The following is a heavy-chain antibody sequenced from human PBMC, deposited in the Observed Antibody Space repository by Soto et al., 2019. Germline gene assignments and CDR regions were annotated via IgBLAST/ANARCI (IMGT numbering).Heavy chain of an antibody. CDR1: GFSLSTSGVG. J-gene: IGHJ6*03. Sequence: QITLKESGPTLVKPTQTLTLTCTFSGFSLSTSGVGVGWIRRPPGKALEWLALIYWDDDKRYSPSLKSRLTITKDTSKNQVVLTMTNMDPVDTATYYCAHRRTNWDEFGEDYMDVWGKGTTVTVSS. CDR3: AHRRTNWDEFGEDYMDV. CDR2: IYWDDDK. D-gene: IGHD3-16*01. V-gene: IGHV2-5*02.